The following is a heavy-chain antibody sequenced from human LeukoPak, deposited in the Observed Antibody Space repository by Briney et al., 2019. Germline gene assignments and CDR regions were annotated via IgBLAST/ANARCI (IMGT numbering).Heavy chain of an antibody. D-gene: IGHD2-21*01. CDR2: NIPILGIA. CDR3: ARVGTVFVAFDI. V-gene: IGHV1-69*04. Sequence: ASVKVSCKASGGTFSSYAISWVRQAPGQGLEWMGRNIPILGIANYAQKFQGRVTITADKSTSTAYMELSSLRSEDTAVYYCARVGTVFVAFDIWGQGTMVTVSS. CDR1: GGTFSSYA. J-gene: IGHJ3*02.